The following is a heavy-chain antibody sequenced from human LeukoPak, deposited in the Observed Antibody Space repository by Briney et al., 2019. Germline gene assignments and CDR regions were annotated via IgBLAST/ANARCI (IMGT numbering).Heavy chain of an antibody. CDR1: GYTFTSYY. V-gene: IGHV1-46*01. CDR3: AREGRRAVLNIVVVPAALARQNNWFDP. J-gene: IGHJ5*02. CDR2: INPSGGST. D-gene: IGHD2-2*01. Sequence: ASVKVSCKASGYTFTSYYMHWVRQAPGQGPEWMGIINPSGGSTGYAQKFQGRVTMTRDTSTSTVYMELSSLRSEDTAVYYCAREGRRAVLNIVVVPAALARQNNWFDPWGQGTLVTVSS.